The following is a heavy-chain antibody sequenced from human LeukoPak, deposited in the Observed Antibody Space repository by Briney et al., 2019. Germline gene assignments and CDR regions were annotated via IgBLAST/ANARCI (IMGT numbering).Heavy chain of an antibody. Sequence: PGGSLRLSCAASGFTFSSYAMSWVRQAPGKGLEWVSAISGSGGSTYYADSVKGRFTISRDNAKNSLYLQMNSLRAEDTAVYYCARALDDYFDYWGQGTLVTVSS. V-gene: IGHV3-23*01. CDR3: ARALDDYFDY. CDR2: ISGSGGST. CDR1: GFTFSSYA. J-gene: IGHJ4*02.